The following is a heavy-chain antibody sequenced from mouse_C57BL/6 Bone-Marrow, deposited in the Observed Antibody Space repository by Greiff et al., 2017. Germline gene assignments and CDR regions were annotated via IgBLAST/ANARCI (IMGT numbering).Heavy chain of an antibody. D-gene: IGHD1-3*01. V-gene: IGHV1-69*01. CDR2: IDPSDSYT. Sequence: QLQQPGAELVMPGASVKLSCKASGYTFTSYWMHWVKQRPGQGLEWIGEIDPSDSYTNYNQKFKGKSTLTVDKSSSTAYMQLSSLTSEDSAVYYCARSKDYWGQGTTLTVSS. CDR3: ARSKDY. CDR1: GYTFTSYW. J-gene: IGHJ2*01.